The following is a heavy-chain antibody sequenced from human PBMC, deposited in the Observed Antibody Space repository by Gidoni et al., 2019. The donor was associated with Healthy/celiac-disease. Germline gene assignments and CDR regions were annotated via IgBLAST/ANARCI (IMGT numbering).Heavy chain of an antibody. J-gene: IGHJ6*02. CDR1: GGSISSYY. CDR2: IYYSGST. V-gene: IGHV4-59*08. CDR3: AATYSSGWYDHYYYGMDV. D-gene: IGHD6-19*01. Sequence: QVQLQESGPGLVKPSETLSLTCTAPGGSISSYYWSWIRQPPGKGLEWIGYIYYSGSTNYNPSLKSRVTISVDTSKNQFSLKLSSVTAADTAVYYCAATYSSGWYDHYYYGMDVWGQGTTVTVSS.